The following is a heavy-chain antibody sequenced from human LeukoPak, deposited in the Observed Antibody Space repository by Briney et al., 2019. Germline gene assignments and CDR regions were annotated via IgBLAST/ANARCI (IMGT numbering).Heavy chain of an antibody. CDR2: INLNSGDI. V-gene: IGHV1-2*02. J-gene: IGHJ5*02. CDR1: GYSFTDYY. D-gene: IGHD2-21*01. Sequence: ASVKVSCKASGYSFTDYYMHWVRQAPGQGLEWMGWINLNSGDIKSAQKFQGRVTMTRDTSITTVYMEVSWLTSDDTAIYYCARADRLHGGPYLIGPWGQGTLVAVSS. CDR3: ARADRLHGGPYLIGP.